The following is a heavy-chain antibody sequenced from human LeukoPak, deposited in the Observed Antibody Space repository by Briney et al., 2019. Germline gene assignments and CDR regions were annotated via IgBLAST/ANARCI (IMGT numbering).Heavy chain of an antibody. Sequence: GGSLRLSCAGSGFTFSGYSLNWVRQAPGKGLEWVSSITSSGSSMYYADSVKGRFTISRDNAMNSLYLQMNSLRVEDTAVYYCARGTSSGLWGSSLGYWGQGTLVTVSS. V-gene: IGHV3-21*01. CDR1: GFTFSGYS. CDR3: ARGTSSGLWGSSLGY. J-gene: IGHJ4*02. D-gene: IGHD3-16*01. CDR2: ITSSGSSM.